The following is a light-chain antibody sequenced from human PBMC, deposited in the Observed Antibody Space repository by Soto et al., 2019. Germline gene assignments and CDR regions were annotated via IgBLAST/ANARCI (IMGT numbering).Light chain of an antibody. CDR2: EVS. CDR1: SSDVGVYKY. V-gene: IGLV2-14*01. J-gene: IGLJ2*01. Sequence: QSALTQPASGCGSPGQSITISCTGTSSDVGVYKYVSWYQQHPGRAPKLMIYEVSNRPSRVSNRFSGSKSGNTASLTISGLQAEDEADYYCSSYTSSTTVVFGGGTKLTVL. CDR3: SSYTSSTTVV.